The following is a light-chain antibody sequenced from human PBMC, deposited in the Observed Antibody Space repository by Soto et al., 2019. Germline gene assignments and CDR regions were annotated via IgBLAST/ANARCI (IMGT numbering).Light chain of an antibody. V-gene: IGLV2-14*01. CDR1: SGDIGSYNR. J-gene: IGLJ1*01. CDR3: AAWDDSLSVYV. Sequence: QSVLTQPASVSGSPGQSITISCTGTSGDIGSYNRVSWYQQHPGKAPKLIIYEVTDRPSGVSNRFSGSKSGNTASLTISGLQAEDEAEYYCAAWDDSLSVYVFGTGTKLTVL. CDR2: EVT.